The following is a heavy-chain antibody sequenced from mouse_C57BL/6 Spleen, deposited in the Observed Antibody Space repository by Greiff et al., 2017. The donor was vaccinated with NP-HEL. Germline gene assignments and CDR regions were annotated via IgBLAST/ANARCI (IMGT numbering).Heavy chain of an antibody. Sequence: EVQLQQSGPGMVKPSQSLSLTCTVTGYSITSGYDWHWIRHFPGNKLEWMGYISYSGSTNYNPSLKSQISITHDTSKNHFFLKLNSETTEDTATYYCAGGEWDVAWFAYWGQGTLVTVSA. V-gene: IGHV3-1*01. D-gene: IGHD4-1*01. J-gene: IGHJ3*01. CDR3: AGGEWDVAWFAY. CDR1: GYSITSGYD. CDR2: ISYSGST.